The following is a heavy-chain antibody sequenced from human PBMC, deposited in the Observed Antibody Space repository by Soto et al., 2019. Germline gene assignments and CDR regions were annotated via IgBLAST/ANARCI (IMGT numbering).Heavy chain of an antibody. V-gene: IGHV1-18*01. CDR3: ARDMGYCSSTSCPPEHLGELSPFDY. J-gene: IGHJ4*02. Sequence: ASVKVSCKASGYTFTSYGISWVRQAPGQGLEWMGWISAYNGNTNYAQKLQGRVTMTTDTSTSTAYMELRSLRSDDTAVYYCARDMGYCSSTSCPPEHLGELSPFDYWGQGTLVTVSS. CDR1: GYTFTSYG. CDR2: ISAYNGNT. D-gene: IGHD2-2*01.